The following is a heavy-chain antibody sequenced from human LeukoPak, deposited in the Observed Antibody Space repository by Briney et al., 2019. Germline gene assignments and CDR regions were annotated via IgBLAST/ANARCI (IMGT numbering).Heavy chain of an antibody. CDR2: IYYSGST. CDR3: ARDGDSSGWFGTSDYFDY. D-gene: IGHD6-19*01. J-gene: IGHJ4*02. CDR1: GGSISSSSYY. Sequence: SSETLSLTCTVSGGSISSSSYYWGWIRQPPGKGLEWIGSIYYSGSTYYNPSLKSRVTISVDTSKNQFSLKLSSVTAADTAVYYCARDGDSSGWFGTSDYFDYWGQGTLVTVSS. V-gene: IGHV4-39*07.